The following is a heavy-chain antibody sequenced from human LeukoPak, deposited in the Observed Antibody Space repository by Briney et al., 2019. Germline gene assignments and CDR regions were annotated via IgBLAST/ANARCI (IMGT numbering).Heavy chain of an antibody. D-gene: IGHD4-17*01. CDR1: GFTFSSYG. V-gene: IGHV3-30*03. CDR2: ISYDGSNK. J-gene: IGHJ4*02. Sequence: PGGSLRLSCAASGFTFSSYGMHWVRQAPGKGLEWVAVISYDGSNKYYADSVKGRFTISRDNSKNTLYLQMNSLRAEDTAVYYCARAIDYGYPGGYWGQGTLVTGSS. CDR3: ARAIDYGYPGGY.